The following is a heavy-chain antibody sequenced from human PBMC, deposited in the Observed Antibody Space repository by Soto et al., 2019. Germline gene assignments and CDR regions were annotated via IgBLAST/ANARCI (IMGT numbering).Heavy chain of an antibody. CDR2: ISASGGTT. V-gene: IGHV3-23*01. Sequence: PAGSLTLSCAASGFTFNTYSMTWVRQAPGKGLEWVSAISASGGTTYYADSAKGRFIISRDNSKNAMFLQMNMLRADDTAVYYCTKGLVGGSHYGFDFWGQGTPVTVSS. D-gene: IGHD1-26*01. CDR3: TKGLVGGSHYGFDF. CDR1: GFTFNTYS. J-gene: IGHJ4*02.